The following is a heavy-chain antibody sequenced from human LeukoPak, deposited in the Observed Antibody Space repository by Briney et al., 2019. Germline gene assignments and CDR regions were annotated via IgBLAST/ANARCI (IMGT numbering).Heavy chain of an antibody. CDR1: GFTFSSYA. V-gene: IGHV3-23*01. CDR3: AKDSHGMDV. Sequence: GGSLRLSCAASGFTFSSYAMSWVRQAPGKGLEWVSAISGTGSSTYSADSVKGRFTISRDNSKNTLYLQMNTLRAEDTAVYYCAKDSHGMDVWGQGTTVTVSS. CDR2: ISGTGSST. J-gene: IGHJ6*02.